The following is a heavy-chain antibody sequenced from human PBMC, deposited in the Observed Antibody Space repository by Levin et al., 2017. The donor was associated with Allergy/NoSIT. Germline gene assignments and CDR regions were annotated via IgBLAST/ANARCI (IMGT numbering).Heavy chain of an antibody. D-gene: IGHD3-10*01. CDR3: ARSRRFRGRAFDY. V-gene: IGHV4-34*01. J-gene: IGHJ4*02. Sequence: ESLKISCAVYGGSFSGYYWSWIRQPPGKGLEWIGEINHSGSTNYNPSLKSRVTISVDTSKNQFSLKLSSVTAADTAVYYCARSRRFRGRAFDYWGQGTLVTVSS. CDR2: INHSGST. CDR1: GGSFSGYY.